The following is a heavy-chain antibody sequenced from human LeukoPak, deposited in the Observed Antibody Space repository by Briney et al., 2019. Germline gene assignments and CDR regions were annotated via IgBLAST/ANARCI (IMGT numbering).Heavy chain of an antibody. CDR1: GYTFGSYS. CDR3: ARDRGIFEAFDY. CDR2: ISSSGSTI. D-gene: IGHD3-3*01. J-gene: IGHJ4*02. Sequence: GGSLRLSCVASGYTFGSYSMNWVRQAPGKGLEWVSYISSSGSTIYYADSVKGRFTISRDNAKNSLYLQMNSLRAEDTAVYYCARDRGIFEAFDYWGQGTLVTVSS. V-gene: IGHV3-48*04.